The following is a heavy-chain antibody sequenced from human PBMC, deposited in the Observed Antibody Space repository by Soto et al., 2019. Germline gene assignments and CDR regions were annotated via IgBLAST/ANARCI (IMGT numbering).Heavy chain of an antibody. J-gene: IGHJ3*02. CDR2: NNPATGAA. V-gene: IGHV1-2*02. CDR1: GYPVTAYY. Sequence: QLHLVQSGAVVKKPGASVTVSCSASGYPVTAYYMHWVRQAPGRGLEWMGGNNPATGAAKYTQTFQGRVTMTRDTSTSTVFMELSGLTSEDPAVFYCARGGGVGVAGSAAFDMWGQGTLVTVSS. D-gene: IGHD3-3*01. CDR3: ARGGGVGVAGSAAFDM.